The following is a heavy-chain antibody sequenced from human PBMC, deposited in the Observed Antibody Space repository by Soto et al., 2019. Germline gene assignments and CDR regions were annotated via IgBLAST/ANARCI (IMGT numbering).Heavy chain of an antibody. J-gene: IGHJ5*02. CDR1: GFSLRTSGMG. D-gene: IGHD3-10*01. Sequence: QSTSKESGPALVKPTQTLTLTCTVSGFSLRTSGMGVGWIRQPPGQALEWLAIIYWDDDKRYSPSLKNSLTITTDTSKDRVVLTMTNMDPMDTGTYSCAHRPGDNWFDPWGQGTLVTVSS. V-gene: IGHV2-5*02. CDR3: AHRPGDNWFDP. CDR2: IYWDDDK.